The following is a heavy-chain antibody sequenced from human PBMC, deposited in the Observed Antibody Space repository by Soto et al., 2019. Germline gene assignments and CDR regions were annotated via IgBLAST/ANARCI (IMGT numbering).Heavy chain of an antibody. CDR1: GLTFRTYW. CDR2: INQDGSEK. Sequence: EVQLVESGGGLVQPGGSLRLSCGASGLTFRTYWLSWVRQVSGKGLEWVANINQDGSEKNYVDSVKGRFTISRDNAKNSLYLHMSSLRAEDTALYYCAREGSTSWYSYDYHGMDVWGQGTTVTVSS. D-gene: IGHD5-18*01. CDR3: AREGSTSWYSYDYHGMDV. J-gene: IGHJ6*02. V-gene: IGHV3-7*05.